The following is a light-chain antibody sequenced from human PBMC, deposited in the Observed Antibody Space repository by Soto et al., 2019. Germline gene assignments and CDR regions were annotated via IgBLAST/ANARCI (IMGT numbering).Light chain of an antibody. J-gene: IGKJ4*01. CDR1: QSVSSN. V-gene: IGKV3-15*01. CDR3: QQYNSWPPVT. Sequence: EIVLTQSPATLSVSPGERATLSCRASQSVSSNLAWYQQKPGQAPRLLIYGASTNATGIPARVSGSGSGTEYSRNISSLPSEDFAVYYCQQYNSWPPVTCSGGTKVESK. CDR2: GAS.